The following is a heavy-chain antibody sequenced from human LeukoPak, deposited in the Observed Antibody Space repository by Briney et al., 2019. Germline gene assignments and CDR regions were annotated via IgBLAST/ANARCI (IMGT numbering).Heavy chain of an antibody. CDR3: ARDRGTWNDDGFDY. D-gene: IGHD1-1*01. Sequence: PSETLSLTCSVSGGSISSYYWSWIRQPAGKGLEWIGRIYISGSTNYNPSLKSRVTMSVDTSKNQFSLKLSSVTAADTAVYYCARDRGTWNDDGFDYWGQGTLVTVSS. CDR1: GGSISSYY. CDR2: IYISGST. J-gene: IGHJ4*02. V-gene: IGHV4-4*07.